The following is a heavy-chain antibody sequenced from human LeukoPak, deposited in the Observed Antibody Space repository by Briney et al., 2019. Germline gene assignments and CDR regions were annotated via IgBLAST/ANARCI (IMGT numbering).Heavy chain of an antibody. CDR2: ISYDGSNK. J-gene: IGHJ4*02. CDR3: ARDHVSLY. CDR1: GFTFSSYA. Sequence: GRSLRLSCAASGFTFSSYAMHWVRQAPGKGLEWVAVISYDGSNKYYADSVKGRFTISRDNSKNTLYLQMNSLRAEDTAVYYCARDHVSLYWGQGTLVTVSS. V-gene: IGHV3-30-3*01.